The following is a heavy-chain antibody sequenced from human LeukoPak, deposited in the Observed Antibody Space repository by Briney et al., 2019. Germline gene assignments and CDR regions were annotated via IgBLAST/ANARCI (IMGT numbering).Heavy chain of an antibody. CDR2: ISSSSSTI. D-gene: IGHD3-3*01. Sequence: GGSLRLSCAASGFTFSSYSMNWVRQAPGKGLEWVSYISSSSSTIYYADSVKGRFTISRDNAKNSLYLQMNSLRAEDTAVYYCARSVLVRDFWSGYHPYYFDYWGQGTLVTVSS. V-gene: IGHV3-48*01. CDR1: GFTFSSYS. J-gene: IGHJ4*02. CDR3: ARSVLVRDFWSGYHPYYFDY.